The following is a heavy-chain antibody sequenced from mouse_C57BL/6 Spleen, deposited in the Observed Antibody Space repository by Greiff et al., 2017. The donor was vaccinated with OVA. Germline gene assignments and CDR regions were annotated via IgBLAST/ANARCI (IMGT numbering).Heavy chain of an antibody. CDR3: ARPFYYGNSAWFAY. D-gene: IGHD2-1*01. V-gene: IGHV1-50*01. CDR2: IDPSDSYT. CDR1: GYTFTSYW. Sequence: QVQLQQPGAELVKPGASVKLSCKASGYTFTSYWMQWVKQRPGQGLEWIGEIDPSDSYTNYNQKFKGKATLTVDTSSSTAYMQLRSLTSEDSAVYYCARPFYYGNSAWFAYWGQGTLVTVSA. J-gene: IGHJ3*01.